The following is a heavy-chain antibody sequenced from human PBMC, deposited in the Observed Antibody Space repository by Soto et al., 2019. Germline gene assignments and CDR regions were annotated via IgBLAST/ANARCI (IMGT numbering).Heavy chain of an antibody. CDR1: GGTFSSYA. D-gene: IGHD3-22*01. V-gene: IGHV1-69*13. CDR2: IIPIFGTA. Sequence: SVKVSCKASGGTFSSYAMSWVRQAPGQGLEWMGGIIPIFGTANYAQKFQGRVTITADESTSTAYMELSSLRSEDTAVYYCARGAYYYDSSGYYFDYWGPGTLVTVSS. J-gene: IGHJ4*02. CDR3: ARGAYYYDSSGYYFDY.